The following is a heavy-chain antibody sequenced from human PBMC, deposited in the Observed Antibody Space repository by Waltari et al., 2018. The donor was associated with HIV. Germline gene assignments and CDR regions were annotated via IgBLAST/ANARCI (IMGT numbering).Heavy chain of an antibody. CDR1: GFTFSSYG. J-gene: IGHJ6*02. D-gene: IGHD2-15*01. Sequence: QVQLVESGGGVVKPGRSLRLACAASGFTFSSYGQPWVRQATGKGLEWVAVIWYDGTNKYYADSVKGRFTISRDNSKNTLYLQMNSLRAEDTAVYYCARDSSEGGGYYYYGLDVWGQGTTVTVSS. CDR2: IWYDGTNK. V-gene: IGHV3-33*01. CDR3: ARDSSEGGGYYYYGLDV.